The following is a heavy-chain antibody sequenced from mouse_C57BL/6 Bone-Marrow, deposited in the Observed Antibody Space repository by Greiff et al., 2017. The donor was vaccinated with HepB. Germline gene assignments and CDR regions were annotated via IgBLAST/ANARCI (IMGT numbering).Heavy chain of an antibody. CDR2: IDPEDGEP. CDR3: ARGGNYWFAY. Sequence: EVHLVESGAELVKPGASVKLSCTASGFNIKDYYMHWVKQRTEQGLEWIGRIDPEDGEPKYAPKFQGKATITADTSSNTAYLQLSSLTSEDTAVYYCARGGNYWFAYWGQGTLVTVSA. V-gene: IGHV14-2*01. D-gene: IGHD2-1*01. CDR1: GFNIKDYY. J-gene: IGHJ3*01.